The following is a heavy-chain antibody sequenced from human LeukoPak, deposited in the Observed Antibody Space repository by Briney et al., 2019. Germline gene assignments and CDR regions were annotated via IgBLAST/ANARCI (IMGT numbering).Heavy chain of an antibody. D-gene: IGHD3-10*01. Sequence: GGSLRLSCAAPGFTFNSYTMHWVRQAPGMGLEWVAVMSSDGNKKFYAEYVKGRFTISRDNSENTLYLEMNSLRGEDTAVYYCARGDYDLSGSYHYGMDVWGQGTTVTVSS. CDR2: MSSDGNKK. CDR3: ARGDYDLSGSYHYGMDV. J-gene: IGHJ6*02. CDR1: GFTFNSYT. V-gene: IGHV3-30-3*01.